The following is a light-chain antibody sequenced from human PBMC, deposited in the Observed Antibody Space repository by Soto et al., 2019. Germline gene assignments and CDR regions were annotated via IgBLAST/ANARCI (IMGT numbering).Light chain of an antibody. CDR3: QQYKTWPRT. V-gene: IGKV3D-15*01. CDR2: EAS. J-gene: IGKJ1*01. Sequence: EIVMTQSPATLSMSPGERATLSCRASETISNNLVWYQQKPGQAPRLLIHEASTRATGIPARFSGSGSETEFTLTISRLQSEDFAVYYSQQYKTWPRTFGQGTKVEIK. CDR1: ETISNN.